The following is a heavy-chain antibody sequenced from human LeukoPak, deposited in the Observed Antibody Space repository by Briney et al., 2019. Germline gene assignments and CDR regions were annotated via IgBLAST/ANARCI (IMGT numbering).Heavy chain of an antibody. CDR1: GFTFSSYE. Sequence: GGTLRLSCAASGFTFSSYEMNWVRKAPGKGLEWVSYISSSGSTIYYADSVKGRFTISRDNAKNSLYLQMNSLRAEDTAVYYCARLGYYYDHPYYFDYWGQGTLVTVSS. CDR3: ARLGYYYDHPYYFDY. V-gene: IGHV3-48*03. J-gene: IGHJ4*02. D-gene: IGHD3-22*01. CDR2: ISSSGSTI.